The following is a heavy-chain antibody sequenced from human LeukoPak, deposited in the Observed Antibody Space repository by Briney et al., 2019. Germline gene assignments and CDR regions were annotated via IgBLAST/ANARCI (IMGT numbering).Heavy chain of an antibody. CDR2: IIPIFGTA. D-gene: IGHD3-10*01. V-gene: IGHV1-69*13. Sequence: ASVKVSCKASGGTFSSYAISWVRQAPGQGLEWMGGIIPIFGTANYAQKFQGRVTITADESTSTAYMELSNLRSGDTAVYYCARGITVVRGVIKGGMDVWGQGTTVTVSS. J-gene: IGHJ6*02. CDR1: GGTFSSYA. CDR3: ARGITVVRGVIKGGMDV.